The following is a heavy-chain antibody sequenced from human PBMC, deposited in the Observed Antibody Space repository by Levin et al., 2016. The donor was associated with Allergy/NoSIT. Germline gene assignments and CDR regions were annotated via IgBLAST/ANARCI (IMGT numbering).Heavy chain of an antibody. CDR2: INPSGSST. V-gene: IGHV1-46*01. CDR1: GYTFTRYY. Sequence: ASVKVSCKASGYTFTRYYIHWVRQAPGQGLEWMGVINPSGSSTTYAQKFQGRVTMTRDTSTSTVYMELSSLRSEDTAMYFCARYPMVRGGSHYYNGMDVWGQGTTVTVSS. CDR3: ARYPMVRGGSHYYNGMDV. D-gene: IGHD3-10*01. J-gene: IGHJ6*02.